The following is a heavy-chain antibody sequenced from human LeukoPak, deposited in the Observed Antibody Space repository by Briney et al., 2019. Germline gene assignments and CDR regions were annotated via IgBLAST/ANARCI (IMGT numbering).Heavy chain of an antibody. D-gene: IGHD6-19*01. CDR1: GFTFYSYV. V-gene: IGHV3-30-3*01. CDR2: ISYDGSNT. Sequence: SGGSLRLSCEASGFTFYSYVIHWVRQAPGKGLEWVAVISYDGSNTYSADSVKGRFTLSRDNSKNTLFLQMNSLRAEDTAVYYCARDVESSGWYGYSGYWGQGTLVTVSS. CDR3: ARDVESSGWYGYSGY. J-gene: IGHJ4*02.